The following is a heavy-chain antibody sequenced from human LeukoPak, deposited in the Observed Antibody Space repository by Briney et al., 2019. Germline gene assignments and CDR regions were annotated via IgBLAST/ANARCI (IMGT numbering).Heavy chain of an antibody. J-gene: IGHJ4*02. CDR3: AKDIDDILTGQFDY. Sequence: GGSLRLSSAASGFTFDVYGMHWVRQGPGKGLEWVSGISWNSGNMGYADSVKGRFIISRDNAKNSLYLQMNSLRAEDTALYYCAKDIDDILTGQFDYWGQGTLVTVSS. V-gene: IGHV3-9*01. CDR1: GFTFDVYG. CDR2: ISWNSGNM. D-gene: IGHD3-9*01.